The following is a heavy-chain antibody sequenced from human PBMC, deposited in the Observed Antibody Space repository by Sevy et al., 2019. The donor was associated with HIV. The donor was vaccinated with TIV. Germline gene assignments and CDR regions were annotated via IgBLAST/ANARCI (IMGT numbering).Heavy chain of an antibody. CDR2: INPSCGST. Sequence: ASVKVSCKASGYTFTSYYMHWVRQAPGQGLEWMGIINPSCGSTSYAQKFQGRVTMTRDTSTSTVYMELGSLRSEDTAVYYCARDRCIAARCYYYYGMDVWGQGTTVTVSS. J-gene: IGHJ6*02. D-gene: IGHD6-6*01. CDR3: ARDRCIAARCYYYYGMDV. CDR1: GYTFTSYY. V-gene: IGHV1-46*01.